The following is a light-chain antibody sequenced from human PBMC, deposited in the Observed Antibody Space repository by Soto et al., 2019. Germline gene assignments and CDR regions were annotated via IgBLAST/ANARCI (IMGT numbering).Light chain of an antibody. V-gene: IGKV3-15*01. CDR2: GTS. Sequence: IMMTQSPATLSVSPGERATLSCRASETVSSNLAWYQRRPGQAPRLLIYGTSTRATGVPARFSGSGSGTEFTLTISSLQSEDFAVYYCQQYNNWPPWTFGQGTKVEIK. CDR3: QQYNNWPPWT. CDR1: ETVSSN. J-gene: IGKJ1*01.